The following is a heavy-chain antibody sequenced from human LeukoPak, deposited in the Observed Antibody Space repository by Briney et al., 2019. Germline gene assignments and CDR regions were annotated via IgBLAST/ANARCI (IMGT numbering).Heavy chain of an antibody. J-gene: IGHJ4*02. CDR1: GYSFISYW. CDR3: ARSGTYDYVWGSYRPPRLFDY. V-gene: IGHV5-51*01. D-gene: IGHD3-16*02. Sequence: GESLKISCKASGYSFISYWIGWVRQMPGKGLEWMAIIYPGDSRIIYNPSFQGQVTISADKSITTAYLQWSSLKASDTAMYYCARSGTYDYVWGSYRPPRLFDYWGQGTLVTVSS. CDR2: IYPGDSRI.